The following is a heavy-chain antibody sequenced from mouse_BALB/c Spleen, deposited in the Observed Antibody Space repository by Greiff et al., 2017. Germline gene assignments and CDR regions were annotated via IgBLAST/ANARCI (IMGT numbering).Heavy chain of an antibody. CDR1: GFTFNTYA. CDR3: VRHGLRSAMDY. CDR2: IRSKSNNYAT. D-gene: IGHD1-1*01. J-gene: IGHJ4*01. V-gene: IGHV10-1*02. Sequence: EVHLVESGGGLVQPKGSLKLSCAASGFTFNTYAMNWVRQAPGKGLEWVARIRSKSNNYATYYADSVKDRFTISRDDSQSMLYLQMNNLKTEDTAMYYCVRHGLRSAMDYWGQGTSVTVSS.